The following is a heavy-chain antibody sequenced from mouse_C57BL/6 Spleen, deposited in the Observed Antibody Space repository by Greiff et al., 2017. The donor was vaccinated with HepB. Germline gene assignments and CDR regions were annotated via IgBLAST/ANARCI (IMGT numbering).Heavy chain of an antibody. Sequence: QVQLQQSGAELVKPGASVKISCKASGYAFSSYWMNWVKQRPGKGLEWIGQIYPGDGDTNYNGKFKGKATLTADKSSSTAYMQLSSLTSEDSAVYFCARRGDYGYDGPMDYWGQGTSVTVSS. CDR2: IYPGDGDT. J-gene: IGHJ4*01. V-gene: IGHV1-80*01. CDR3: ARRGDYGYDGPMDY. CDR1: GYAFSSYW. D-gene: IGHD2-2*01.